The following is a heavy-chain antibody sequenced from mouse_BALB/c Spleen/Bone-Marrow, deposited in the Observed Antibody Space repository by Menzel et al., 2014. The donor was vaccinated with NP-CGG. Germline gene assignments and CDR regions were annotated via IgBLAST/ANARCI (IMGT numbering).Heavy chain of an antibody. V-gene: IGHV1S132*01. D-gene: IGHD2-4*01. CDR2: IFTGGVSI. CDR1: GYTSTSYW. CDR3: GRRGLRQAMDN. Sequence: QVQLQQSGAELVKPGASVKLSCKTSGYTSTSYWIQWVKQRPGQGLEWIGEIFTGGVSIYYNEKFEGKAALTIDKSSXTANRNPSGRTLEDSGVFFWGRRGLRQAMDNGGQGPSVPVSS. J-gene: IGHJ4*01.